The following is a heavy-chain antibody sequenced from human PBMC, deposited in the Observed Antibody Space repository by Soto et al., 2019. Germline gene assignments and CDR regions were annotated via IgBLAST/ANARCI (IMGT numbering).Heavy chain of an antibody. D-gene: IGHD2-15*01. J-gene: IGHJ4*02. CDR1: GGSISSSSYY. V-gene: IGHV4-39*01. Sequence: SETLSLTCTVSGGSISSSSYYWGWIRQPPGKGLEWIGSIYYSGSTYYNPSLKSRVTISVDTSKNQFSLKLSSVTAADTAVYYCCGVVVVAATTNPDYWGQGTLVTVSS. CDR3: CGVVVVAATTNPDY. CDR2: IYYSGST.